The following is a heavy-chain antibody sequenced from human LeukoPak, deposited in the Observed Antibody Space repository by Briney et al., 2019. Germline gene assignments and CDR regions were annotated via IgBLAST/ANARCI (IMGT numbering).Heavy chain of an antibody. CDR2: IYHSGST. D-gene: IGHD4-17*01. V-gene: IGHV4-39*01. Sequence: SETLSLTCTVSGGSISSYYWSWVRQPPGKGLEWIGSIYHSGSTYYNPSLKSRVTISVDTSRNQFSLNLSSVTAADTAVYYCARHYGPWGQGTLVAVSS. J-gene: IGHJ5*02. CDR3: ARHYGP. CDR1: GGSISSYY.